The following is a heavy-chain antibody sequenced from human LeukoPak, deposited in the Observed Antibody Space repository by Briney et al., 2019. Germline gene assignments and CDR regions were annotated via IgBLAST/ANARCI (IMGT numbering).Heavy chain of an antibody. CDR1: GGSISSYY. J-gene: IGHJ3*02. V-gene: IGHV4-59*08. Sequence: KASETLSLTCTVSGGSISSYYWSWIRQPPGKGLEWIGYIYYSGSTNYNPSLKSRVTISVDTSKNQFSLKLSSVTAADTAVYYCARLRSDSSGWFDAFDIWGQGTMVTVSS. D-gene: IGHD6-19*01. CDR2: IYYSGST. CDR3: ARLRSDSSGWFDAFDI.